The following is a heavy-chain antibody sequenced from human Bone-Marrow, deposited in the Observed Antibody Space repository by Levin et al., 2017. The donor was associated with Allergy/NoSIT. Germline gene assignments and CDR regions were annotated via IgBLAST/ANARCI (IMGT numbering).Heavy chain of an antibody. D-gene: IGHD5-18*01. CDR1: GFTFSSYG. CDR2: ISYDGSNK. J-gene: IGHJ4*02. Sequence: AGGSLRLSCAASGFTFSSYGMHWVRQAPGKGLEWVAVISYDGSNKYYADSVKGRFTISRDNSKNTLYLQMNSLRAEDTAVYYCAKPGCRDSYGYSPRFDYWGQGTLVTVSS. CDR3: AKPGCRDSYGYSPRFDY. V-gene: IGHV3-30*18.